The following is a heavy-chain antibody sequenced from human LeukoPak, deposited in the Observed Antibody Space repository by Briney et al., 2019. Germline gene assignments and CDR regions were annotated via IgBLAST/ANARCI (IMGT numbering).Heavy chain of an antibody. CDR3: ARVLRGYGDYLNWFDP. CDR1: GGTFSSYA. D-gene: IGHD4-17*01. J-gene: IGHJ5*02. CDR2: IIPIFGTA. V-gene: IGHV1-69*13. Sequence: SVKVSCKASGGTFSSYAISWVRQAPGQGLEWMGGIIPIFGTANYAQKFQGRATITADESTSTAYMELSSLRSEDTAVYYCARVLRGYGDYLNWFDPWGQGTLVTVSS.